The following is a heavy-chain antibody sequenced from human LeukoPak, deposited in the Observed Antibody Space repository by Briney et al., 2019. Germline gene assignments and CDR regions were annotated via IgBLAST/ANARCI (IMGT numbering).Heavy chain of an antibody. CDR1: GGSISSYY. CDR3: ASTSTTVTTLYGMDV. J-gene: IGHJ6*02. Sequence: SETLSLTCTVSGGSISSYYWSWIRQPAGKGLEWIGRIYTSGSTNYNPSLKSRVTMSVDTSKNQFSLKLSSVTAADTAVYYCASTSTTVTTLYGMDVWGQGTTVTVSS. D-gene: IGHD4-17*01. CDR2: IYTSGST. V-gene: IGHV4-4*07.